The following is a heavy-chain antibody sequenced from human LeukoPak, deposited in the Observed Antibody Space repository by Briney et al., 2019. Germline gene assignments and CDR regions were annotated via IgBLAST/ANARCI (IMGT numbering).Heavy chain of an antibody. Sequence: GGSLRLSCAASGFTFSSYAMHWVRQAPGKGLEWVAVISYDGSNKYYAASVKGRFTISRDNSKNTLYLQMNSLRAEDTAVYYCARDPGIAAVFDYWGQGTLVTVSS. D-gene: IGHD6-13*01. V-gene: IGHV3-30*01. CDR2: ISYDGSNK. CDR1: GFTFSSYA. J-gene: IGHJ4*02. CDR3: ARDPGIAAVFDY.